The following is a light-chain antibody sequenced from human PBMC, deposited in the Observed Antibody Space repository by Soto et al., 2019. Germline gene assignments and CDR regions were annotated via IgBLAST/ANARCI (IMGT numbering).Light chain of an antibody. Sequence: AIRMTQSPSSFSASTGDRVTISCRASQDIGPFLAWYQQKPGKAPNLLIYSPSTLQNGVPSRCSGSGSGTVLTLTISSMQTEDFATYYCQQYMYYPATFGQGTRL. CDR2: SPS. J-gene: IGKJ5*01. V-gene: IGKV1-8*01. CDR3: QQYMYYPAT. CDR1: QDIGPF.